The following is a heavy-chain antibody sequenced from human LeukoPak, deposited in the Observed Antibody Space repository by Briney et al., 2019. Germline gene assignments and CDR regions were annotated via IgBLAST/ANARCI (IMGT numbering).Heavy chain of an antibody. CDR1: GFTFGTYW. CDR2: IKQDGSDK. J-gene: IGHJ4*02. V-gene: IGHV3-7*01. Sequence: GGSLRLSCAAYGFTFGTYWMTWVRQAPGKGLEWVANIKQDGSDKYYVDSVKGRFTISRDNAKNSLYMKMNSLIAEDTAVYYCARFRYSSSAFDYWGQGTLVTVSS. D-gene: IGHD6-6*01. CDR3: ARFRYSSSAFDY.